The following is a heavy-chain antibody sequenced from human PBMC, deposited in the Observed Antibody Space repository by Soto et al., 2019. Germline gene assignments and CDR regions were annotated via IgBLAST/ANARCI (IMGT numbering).Heavy chain of an antibody. V-gene: IGHV4-34*01. D-gene: IGHD6-13*01. CDR3: ARGRYSSCWYPIDF. CDR2: INHSGST. J-gene: IGHJ4*02. Sequence: PSYSLSLASPVESKAFSSYYCAWHRPPPGKGREWSGEINHSGSTNYNPSRKSRVTITGDTSKNQFSMKLSSVTAADTAVYYCARGRYSSCWYPIDFWGQGTLVTVSS. CDR1: SKAFSSYY.